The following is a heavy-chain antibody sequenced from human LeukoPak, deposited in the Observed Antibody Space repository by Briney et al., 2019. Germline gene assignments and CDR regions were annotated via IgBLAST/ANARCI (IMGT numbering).Heavy chain of an antibody. D-gene: IGHD6-13*01. J-gene: IGHJ4*02. Sequence: SETLSLTCTVTGGSISSYYWSWIRQPPGRGLEWIGYIYYSGSTNYNPSLKSRVTISVDTSKNQFSLKLSSVTAADTAVYYCASRLRYSSSWYGYWGQGTLVTVSS. CDR2: IYYSGST. CDR3: ASRLRYSSSWYGY. V-gene: IGHV4-59*12. CDR1: GGSISSYY.